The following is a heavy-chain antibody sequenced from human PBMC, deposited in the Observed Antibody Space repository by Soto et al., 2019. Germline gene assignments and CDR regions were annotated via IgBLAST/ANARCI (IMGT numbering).Heavy chain of an antibody. D-gene: IGHD2-2*01. CDR2: IIPISGTA. CDR3: ARSQGSSTSLELYYYYYSGMDV. V-gene: IGHV1-69*01. J-gene: IGHJ6*02. CDR1: GGTFSSYA. Sequence: QVQLVQSGAEVKKPGSSVKVSCKASGGTFSSYAISWVRQAPGQGLEWMGGIIPISGTANYAQKFQGRVTITADESTSTAYMELSRLRSEDTAVYYCARSQGSSTSLELYYYYYSGMDVWGQGTTVTVSS.